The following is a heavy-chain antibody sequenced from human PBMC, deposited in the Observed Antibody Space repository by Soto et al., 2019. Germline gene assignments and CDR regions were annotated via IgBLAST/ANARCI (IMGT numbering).Heavy chain of an antibody. D-gene: IGHD3-22*01. CDR2: INTYNGNT. Sequence: ASVKVSCKASGYSFTRYGIAWARQAPGQGLEWMGWINTYNGNTNYAQNLQGRVTLTTDTSTKTAYMEVRSLRSDDTAVYYCARGGYYDSSGSRNYHYYGMNVWGQGTTVTVSS. J-gene: IGHJ6*02. CDR1: GYSFTRYG. V-gene: IGHV1-18*01. CDR3: ARGGYYDSSGSRNYHYYGMNV.